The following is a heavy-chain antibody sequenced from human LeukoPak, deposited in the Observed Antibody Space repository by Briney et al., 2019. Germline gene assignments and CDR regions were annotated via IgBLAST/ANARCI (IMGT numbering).Heavy chain of an antibody. CDR2: IYYSGST. V-gene: IGHV4-59*01. CDR3: AIGSDSSGGDY. CDR1: GGSISSYY. J-gene: IGHJ4*02. Sequence: TSETLSLTCTVSGGSISSYYWSWIRQPPGKGLEWIGYIYYSGSTNYNPSLKSRVTISVDTSKNQFSLKLSSVTAADTAVYYCAIGSDSSGGDYWGQGTLVTVSS. D-gene: IGHD6-19*01.